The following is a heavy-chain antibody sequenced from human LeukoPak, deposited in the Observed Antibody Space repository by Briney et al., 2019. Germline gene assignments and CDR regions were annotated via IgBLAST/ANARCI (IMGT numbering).Heavy chain of an antibody. CDR3: ARRYCSSTSCPPDYYYMDV. CDR1: GGSISSYY. Sequence: SETLSLTCTVSGGSISSYYWSWIRQPPGKGLEWIGYIYYSGSTNYNPSLKSRVTISVDTSKNQFSLKLSSVTAADTAVYYCARRYCSSTSCPPDYYYMDVWGKGTTVTVSS. V-gene: IGHV4-59*08. CDR2: IYYSGST. D-gene: IGHD2-2*01. J-gene: IGHJ6*03.